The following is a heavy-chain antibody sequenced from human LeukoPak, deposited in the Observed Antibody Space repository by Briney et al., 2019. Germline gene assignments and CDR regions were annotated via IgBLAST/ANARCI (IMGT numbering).Heavy chain of an antibody. D-gene: IGHD2-2*01. CDR2: INQDESKK. CDR3: ARDHAYRTDY. V-gene: IGHV3-7*01. CDR1: GFSFSNDW. J-gene: IGHJ4*02. Sequence: PGGSLRLSCAASGFSFSNDWMCWVRQAPGKGLAWVANINQDESKKYYVDSVKGRFTISRDNAKNSLYLQMSSLRAEDTAVYYCARDHAYRTDYWGQGTLVTVSS.